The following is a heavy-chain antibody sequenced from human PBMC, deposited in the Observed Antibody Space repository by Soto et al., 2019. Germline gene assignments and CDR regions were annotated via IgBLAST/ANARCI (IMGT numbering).Heavy chain of an antibody. CDR2: IYYSGST. Sequence: SETLSLPCTVSGGSISSYYWRWILHPPGKGLEWIGYIYYSGSTNYNPSLKSRVTISVDSSTNQFSLKLSSVTDANTAVYYPAKGSPSLMAARPYYNYDMNVGGQGTTLPASS. D-gene: IGHD6-6*01. CDR1: GGSISSYY. J-gene: IGHJ6*02. V-gene: IGHV4-59*01. CDR3: AKGSPSLMAARPYYNYDMNV.